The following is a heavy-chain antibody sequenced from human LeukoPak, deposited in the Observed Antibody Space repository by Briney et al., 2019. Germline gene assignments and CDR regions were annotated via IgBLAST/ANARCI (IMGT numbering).Heavy chain of an antibody. CDR3: ASLPAAADAYYYGMDV. D-gene: IGHD6-13*01. CDR2: ISVYNGNT. J-gene: IGHJ6*02. V-gene: IGHV1-18*01. CDR1: GYTFTSYG. Sequence: ASVKVSCKASGYTFTSYGISWVRQAPGQGLEWMGWISVYNGNTNYAQKLQGRVTMTRDTSISTAYMELSSLRSEDTAVYYCASLPAAADAYYYGMDVWGQGPRSPSP.